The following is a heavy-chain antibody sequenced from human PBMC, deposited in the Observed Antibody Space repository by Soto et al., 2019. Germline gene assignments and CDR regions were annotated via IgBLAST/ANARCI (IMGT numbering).Heavy chain of an antibody. CDR3: ARSSYVDTAMVPKHFDY. D-gene: IGHD5-18*01. J-gene: IGHJ4*02. Sequence: QSGGSLRLSCAASGFTFINAWMSWVRQAPGKGLEWVAVISYDGSNKYYADSVKGRFTISRGNSKNTLYLQMNSLRAEDTAVYYCARSSYVDTAMVPKHFDYWGQGTLVTVSS. V-gene: IGHV3-30-3*01. CDR1: GFTFINAW. CDR2: ISYDGSNK.